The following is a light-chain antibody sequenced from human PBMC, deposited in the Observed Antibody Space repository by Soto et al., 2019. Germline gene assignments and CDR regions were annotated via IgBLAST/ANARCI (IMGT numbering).Light chain of an antibody. Sequence: EIVMTQSPATLSVSPGERATLSCRASQSVSSDLAWYHQKPGQAPRLLIDGASTRATGIPARFSGSGSGTEFTLTINSLQSEDFATYYCQQSYNNWPLTFGGGTKVDIK. CDR3: QQSYNNWPLT. V-gene: IGKV3-15*01. CDR1: QSVSSD. CDR2: GAS. J-gene: IGKJ4*01.